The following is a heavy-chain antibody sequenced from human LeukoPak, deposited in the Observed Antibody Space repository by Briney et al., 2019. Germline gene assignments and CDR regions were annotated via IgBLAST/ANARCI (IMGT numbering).Heavy chain of an antibody. CDR2: INPNSGGT. CDR1: GYTFTGYY. J-gene: IGHJ3*02. CDR3: AKSNGYGLIDI. D-gene: IGHD3-22*01. V-gene: IGHV1-2*02. Sequence: ASVKVSCKSSGYTFTGYYMHWVRQAPGQGLEWMGWINPNSGGTNYAQKFQGRVTMTTDTSTRTAYMELRSLRSDDTAVYYCAKSNGYGLIDIWGQGTMVTVSS.